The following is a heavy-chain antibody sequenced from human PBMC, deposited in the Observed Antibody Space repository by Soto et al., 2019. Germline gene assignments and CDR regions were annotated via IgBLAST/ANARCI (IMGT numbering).Heavy chain of an antibody. Sequence: EVQLVESGGGLVQPGGSLRLSCAASGFTFSSYWMHWVRQAPGKGLVWVSRINSDGSSTSYADSVKGRFTISRDNAKNTLDLQMNSLRAEDTAVYYCARVYCSGGSCSHLDYWGQGTLVTVSS. CDR2: INSDGSST. CDR1: GFTFSSYW. V-gene: IGHV3-74*01. CDR3: ARVYCSGGSCSHLDY. J-gene: IGHJ4*02. D-gene: IGHD2-15*01.